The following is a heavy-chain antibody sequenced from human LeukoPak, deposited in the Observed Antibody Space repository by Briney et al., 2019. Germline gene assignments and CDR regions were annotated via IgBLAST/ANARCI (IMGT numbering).Heavy chain of an antibody. CDR2: IKEDGSDK. J-gene: IGHJ4*02. CDR3: ARDRGGGSFDY. D-gene: IGHD2-15*01. Sequence: GGSLRLSCAASGFTFSTYWMSWVRQAPGKGLESVAKIKEDGSDKYYVDSVKGRFTISRDNGKNSLYLQMYSLRAEDTAVYYCARDRGGGSFDYWGQGTLVTVSS. CDR1: GFTFSTYW. V-gene: IGHV3-7*01.